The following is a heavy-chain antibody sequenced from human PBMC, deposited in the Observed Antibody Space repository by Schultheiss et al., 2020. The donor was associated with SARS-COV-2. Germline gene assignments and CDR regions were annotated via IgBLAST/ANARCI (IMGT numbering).Heavy chain of an antibody. CDR3: ARQSGGTVTERDFDY. Sequence: GESLKISCKGSGYSFTNYWIGWVRQMPGKGLEWMGIIYPGDSDTRYSPSFQGQVTISADKSISTAYLQWSSLKASDTAVYYCARQSGGTVTERDFDYWGQGTLVTVSS. J-gene: IGHJ4*02. V-gene: IGHV5-51*01. CDR2: IYPGDSDT. D-gene: IGHD4-17*01. CDR1: GYSFTNYW.